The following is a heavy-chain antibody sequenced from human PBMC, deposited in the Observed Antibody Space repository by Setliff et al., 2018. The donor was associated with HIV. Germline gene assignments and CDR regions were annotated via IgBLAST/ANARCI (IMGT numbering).Heavy chain of an antibody. CDR2: MHHSGGT. V-gene: IGHV4-38-2*02. CDR1: GYSISTGYN. CDR3: VRGGSWGII. Sequence: SETLSLTCTASGYSISTGYNWGCIRQPPGKGLEWIGSMHHSGGTYYNPSLKTRVTISLDTSKNQFSLNLSSVTAADTAVYYCVRGGSWGIIWGQGTVVTVSS. J-gene: IGHJ3*02. D-gene: IGHD3-16*01.